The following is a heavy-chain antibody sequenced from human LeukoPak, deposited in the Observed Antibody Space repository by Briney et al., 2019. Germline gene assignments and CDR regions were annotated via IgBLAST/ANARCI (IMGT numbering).Heavy chain of an antibody. D-gene: IGHD2-8*02. CDR1: GFTFSTFA. CDR2: IFPSGGEI. V-gene: IGHV3-23*01. Sequence: GGSLRLSCAASGFTFSTFAMIWVRQPPAKGLEWVSSIFPSGGEIHYADSVRGRFTISRDNSKSTLSLQMNSLRAEDTAIYYCATYRQVLLPFESWGQGTLVTVSS. CDR3: ATYRQVLLPFES. J-gene: IGHJ4*02.